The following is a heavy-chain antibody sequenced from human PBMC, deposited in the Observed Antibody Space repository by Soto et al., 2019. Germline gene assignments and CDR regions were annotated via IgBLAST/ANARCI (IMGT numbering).Heavy chain of an antibody. Sequence: ASVKVSCKASGYTFTGYYMHWVRQAPGQGLEWMGWINPNSGGTNYAQKFQGRVTMTRDTSISTAYMELSRLRSDDTAVYYCAREKVAYYDSSGYTFDYWGQGTLVTAPQ. V-gene: IGHV1-2*02. CDR2: INPNSGGT. D-gene: IGHD3-22*01. CDR3: AREKVAYYDSSGYTFDY. CDR1: GYTFTGYY. J-gene: IGHJ4*02.